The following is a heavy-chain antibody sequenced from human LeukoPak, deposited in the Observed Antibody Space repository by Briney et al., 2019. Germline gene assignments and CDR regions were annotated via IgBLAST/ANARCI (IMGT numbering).Heavy chain of an antibody. D-gene: IGHD3-22*01. V-gene: IGHV3-74*01. CDR1: GFTLRKYW. CDR2: IKGDGSDT. J-gene: IGHJ4*02. CDR3: ARGNYPSSFDS. Sequence: GGSLRLSCVASGFTLRKYWMHWVRQSPGKGLVWVSHIKGDGSDTGYAESVKGRFTISRDNAENTLCLQINSLRVEDTAVYYCARGNYPSSFDSWGQGTLVTVSS.